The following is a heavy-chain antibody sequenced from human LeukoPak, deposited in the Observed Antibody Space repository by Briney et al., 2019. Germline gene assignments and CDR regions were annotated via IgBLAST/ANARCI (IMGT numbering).Heavy chain of an antibody. J-gene: IGHJ5*02. D-gene: IGHD3-3*01. CDR2: IKQDGSEK. CDR1: GFTFSSYW. V-gene: IGHV3-7*01. CDR3: AREGFWSGPNWFDP. Sequence: PGGSLRLSCAASGFTFSSYWMSWVRQAPGKGLEWVANIKQDGSEKYYVDSVKGRFTISRDNAKNSLYLQMNSLRAEDTAVYYCAREGFWSGPNWFDPWGQGTLVTVPS.